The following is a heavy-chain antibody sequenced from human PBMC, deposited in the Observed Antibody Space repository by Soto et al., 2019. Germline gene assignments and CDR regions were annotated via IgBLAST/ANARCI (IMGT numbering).Heavy chain of an antibody. Sequence: EVQLVESGGGLVQPGGSLRLSRAASGLSFNIYWMHWVRQVPGKGLVWLARINSDGSHTIYVDSVKGRFTISRDNAKNTVFLQMDSLRDEDTGVYYCAGGMAGLDVWGQGTTVTVSS. CDR1: GLSFNIYW. CDR2: INSDGSHT. CDR3: AGGMAGLDV. V-gene: IGHV3-74*01. J-gene: IGHJ6*02.